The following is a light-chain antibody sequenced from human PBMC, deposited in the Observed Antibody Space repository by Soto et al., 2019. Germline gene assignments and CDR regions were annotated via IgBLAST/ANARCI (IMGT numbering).Light chain of an antibody. J-gene: IGLJ2*01. V-gene: IGLV2-14*03. CDR1: SSDVGGYNY. CDR2: GVS. CDR3: NSYASVNSPVL. Sequence: QSALTQPASLSGSPGQSITISCTGTSSDVGGYNYVSWYRQRPGKAPRLMIYGVSNRPLGVSYRFSGSKSGNTASLTISGLQSEDEADYYCNSYASVNSPVLFGGGTKLTVL.